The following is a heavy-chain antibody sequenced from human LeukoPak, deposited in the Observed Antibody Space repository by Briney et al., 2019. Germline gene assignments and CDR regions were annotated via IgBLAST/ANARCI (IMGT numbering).Heavy chain of an antibody. CDR2: IYYSGST. V-gene: IGHV4-39*07. CDR3: ARDGGNNPGYFDY. D-gene: IGHD4-23*01. Sequence: SETLSLTCTVSGGSISSSSYYWGWIRQPPGKGLEWIGSIYYSGSTYYNPSLKSRVTISVDTSKNQFSLKLSSVTAADTAVYYCARDGGNNPGYFDYWGQGTLVTVSS. CDR1: GGSISSSSYY. J-gene: IGHJ4*02.